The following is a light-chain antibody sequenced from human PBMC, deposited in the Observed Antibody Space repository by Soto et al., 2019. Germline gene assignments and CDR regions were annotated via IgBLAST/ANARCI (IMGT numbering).Light chain of an antibody. Sequence: EIVMTQSPATLSVSPGERATLSCRASQSVSSNLAWYQQKPGQAHRLLIYGASPRATGIPARFSGSGSGTEFTLTISSLQSEDFAVYYCQQYNNCPPYPFGQGTKLEIK. CDR2: GAS. V-gene: IGKV3-15*01. CDR1: QSVSSN. CDR3: QQYNNCPPYP. J-gene: IGKJ2*01.